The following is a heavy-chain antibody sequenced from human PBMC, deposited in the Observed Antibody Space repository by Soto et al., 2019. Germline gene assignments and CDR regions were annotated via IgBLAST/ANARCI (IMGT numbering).Heavy chain of an antibody. CDR1: GDSINNYDHF. J-gene: IGHJ5*02. CDR3: ATSNGAYSYDSVS. CDR2: VYYSGAT. V-gene: IGHV4-30-4*01. Sequence: SETLSLTCTVSGDSINNYDHFWTWIRRKPGEGLEWIGYVYYSGATYYSPSLKTRVSISLHQSPNFFSLQLTSVTAADSAVYYCATSNGAYSYDSVSWGQGTLVTVSS. D-gene: IGHD3-22*01.